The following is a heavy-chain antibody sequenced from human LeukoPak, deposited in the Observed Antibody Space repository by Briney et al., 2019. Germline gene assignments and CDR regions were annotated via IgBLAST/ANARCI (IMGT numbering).Heavy chain of an antibody. J-gene: IGHJ4*02. D-gene: IGHD5-18*01. Sequence: GGSLRLSCAASGFTFGSYSMNWVRQAPGKGLEWVSYISSSSLSKYYADSVKGRFTISRDNGENSLYLQMNSLRVEDTAVYYCARDSTPTQLWFRGSFDYWGQGALVTVSS. V-gene: IGHV3-48*01. CDR3: ARDSTPTQLWFRGSFDY. CDR2: ISSSSLSK. CDR1: GFTFGSYS.